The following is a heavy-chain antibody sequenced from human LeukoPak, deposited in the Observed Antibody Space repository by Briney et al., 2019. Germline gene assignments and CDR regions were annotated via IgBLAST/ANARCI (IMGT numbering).Heavy chain of an antibody. CDR2: ISGGGGST. D-gene: IGHD1-26*01. J-gene: IGHJ4*02. CDR1: GFTFTSYS. CDR3: AKGGKWDVTPFDY. Sequence: GGSLRLSCAASGFTFTSYSMNWVRQAPGKGLGWVSTISGGGGSTYYADSVKGRFTISRDNSKNTLYLQVNRLRAEDTAVYYCAKGGKWDVTPFDYWGQGTLVTVSS. V-gene: IGHV3-23*01.